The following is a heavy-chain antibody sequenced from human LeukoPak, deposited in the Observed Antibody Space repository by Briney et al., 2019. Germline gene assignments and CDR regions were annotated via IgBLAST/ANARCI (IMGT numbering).Heavy chain of an antibody. J-gene: IGHJ4*02. CDR2: INHSGST. V-gene: IGHV4-34*01. Sequence: PSETLSLTCAVYGGSFSGYYWSWIRQPPGKGLEWIGEINHSGSTNYNPSLKSRVTISVDTSKNQFSLKLSSVTAADTAVYYCARRDPYGVLDYWGQGTLVTVSS. CDR3: ARRDPYGVLDY. CDR1: GGSFSGYY. D-gene: IGHD4-17*01.